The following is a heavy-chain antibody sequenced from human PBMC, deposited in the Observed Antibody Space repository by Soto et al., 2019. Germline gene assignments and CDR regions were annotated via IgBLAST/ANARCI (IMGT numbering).Heavy chain of an antibody. J-gene: IGHJ6*02. D-gene: IGHD2-21*02. CDR3: ARTSVTAYYYYGMDV. CDR2: IYYSGST. CDR1: GGSISSGGYY. Sequence: SETLSLTCTVSGGSISSGGYYWSWIRQHPGKGLEWIGYIYYSGSTYYNPSLKSRVTISVDTSKNQFSLKLSSVTAADTAVYYCARTSVTAYYYYGMDVWGQGTTVTVSS. V-gene: IGHV4-31*03.